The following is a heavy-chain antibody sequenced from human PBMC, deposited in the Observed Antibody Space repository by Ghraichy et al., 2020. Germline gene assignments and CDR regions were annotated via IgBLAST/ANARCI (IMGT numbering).Heavy chain of an antibody. CDR3: ARMGGYGAVTGTADY. Sequence: SETLSLTCTVSGGSIRSYHWSWIRQPPGKGLEWIGYIYYSGSTNYNPSLKSRVTISVDTSKNQFSLKLNSVTAADTTVYYCARMGGYGAVTGTADYWGQGTRVTGSS. CDR1: GGSIRSYH. D-gene: IGHD6-19*01. J-gene: IGHJ4*02. CDR2: IYYSGST. V-gene: IGHV4-59*08.